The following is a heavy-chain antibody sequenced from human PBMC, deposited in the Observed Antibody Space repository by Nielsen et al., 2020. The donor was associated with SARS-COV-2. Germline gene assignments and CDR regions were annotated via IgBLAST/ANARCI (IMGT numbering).Heavy chain of an antibody. V-gene: IGHV3-23*01. CDR2: ISGSGGTT. Sequence: GESLKISCAASGFTFSTYAMRWVRQAAGKGLEWVSGISGSGGTTYYADSVKGRFTISRDNSKNMLYMQMNSLRAEDTAAYYCAKVDCSDTSCYVYYHHYGMDVWGQGTTVTVSS. CDR1: GFTFSTYA. CDR3: AKVDCSDTSCYVYYHHYGMDV. D-gene: IGHD2-2*01. J-gene: IGHJ6*02.